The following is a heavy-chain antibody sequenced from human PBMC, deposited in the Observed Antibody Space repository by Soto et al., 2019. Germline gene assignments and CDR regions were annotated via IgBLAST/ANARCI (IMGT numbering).Heavy chain of an antibody. D-gene: IGHD3-22*01. V-gene: IGHV4-59*12. CDR1: GGSFSPNY. CDR3: ARSMFYSDDTNYSPFEY. J-gene: IGHJ4*02. CDR2: IYYTGSI. Sequence: PSETLSLTCTVSGGSFSPNYWSWIRQPPGKGLEWVGYIYYTGSINYNPSLKSRVTIFIDASKNQFSLTLYSVTAADTAVYYCARSMFYSDDTNYSPFEYWGQGTLVTVSS.